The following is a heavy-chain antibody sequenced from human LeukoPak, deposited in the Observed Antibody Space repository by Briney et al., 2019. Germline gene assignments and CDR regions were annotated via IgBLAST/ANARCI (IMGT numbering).Heavy chain of an antibody. Sequence: GGSLRLSCAASGFTFSSYAMSWVRQAPGKGLEWVSAISGSGGSTYYADSVKGRFTISRDNSKNTLYLQMNSLRAEDTAVYYCAKSPYHYDILTGYYLVWFDPWGQGTLVTVPS. J-gene: IGHJ5*02. CDR3: AKSPYHYDILTGYYLVWFDP. CDR1: GFTFSSYA. D-gene: IGHD3-9*01. CDR2: ISGSGGST. V-gene: IGHV3-23*01.